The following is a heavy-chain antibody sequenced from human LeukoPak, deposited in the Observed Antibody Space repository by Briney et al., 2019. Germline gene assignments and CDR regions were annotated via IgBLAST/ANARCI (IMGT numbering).Heavy chain of an antibody. CDR1: GYTFTSYY. CDR3: ARVPTLTSDYGDYVLDY. D-gene: IGHD4-17*01. V-gene: IGHV1-46*01. J-gene: IGHJ4*02. Sequence: ASVKVSCKASGYTFTSYYMHWVRQAPGQGLEWMGIINPSGGSTSYAQKFQGRVTMTRDTTTSTVYMELSSLRSEDTAVYYCARVPTLTSDYGDYVLDYWGQGTLVTVSS. CDR2: INPSGGST.